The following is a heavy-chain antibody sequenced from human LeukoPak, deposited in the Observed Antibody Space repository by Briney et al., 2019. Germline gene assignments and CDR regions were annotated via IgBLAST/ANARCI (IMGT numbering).Heavy chain of an antibody. CDR3: VGTIASRGSEY. Sequence: GGSLRLSCAASGFTFSSYAMSWVRQAPGMGLVWVSRLPPDELGIIYADSVKGRFTVSRDNAKNTVYLQMNNLRVDDTAMYYCVGTIASRGSEYWGQGALVTVSS. V-gene: IGHV3-74*01. CDR2: LPPDELGI. J-gene: IGHJ4*02. CDR1: GFTFSSYA. D-gene: IGHD6-6*01.